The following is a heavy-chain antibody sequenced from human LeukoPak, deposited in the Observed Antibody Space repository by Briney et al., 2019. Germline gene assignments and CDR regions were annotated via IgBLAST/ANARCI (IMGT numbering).Heavy chain of an antibody. Sequence: SETLSLTCTVSGGSISTGDYYWSWIRQPAGKELEWIGRIYTSGDTIYNSSLKSRVTISVDTSKNQFSLKLSSVTAADTAVYYCARVRTTLDYWGQGTLVTVSS. CDR3: ARVRTTLDY. D-gene: IGHD4-17*01. V-gene: IGHV4-61*02. CDR1: GGSISTGDYY. J-gene: IGHJ4*02. CDR2: IYTSGDT.